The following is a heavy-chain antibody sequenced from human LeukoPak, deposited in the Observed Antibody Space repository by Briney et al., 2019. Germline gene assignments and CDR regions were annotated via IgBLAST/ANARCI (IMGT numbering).Heavy chain of an antibody. D-gene: IGHD5-18*01. CDR3: ARDLSGVTGYTYGRGIDY. CDR1: GFTFSSYE. CDR2: ISSSGSTI. V-gene: IGHV3-48*03. Sequence: GGSLRLSCAASGFTFSSYEMNWVRQAPGKGLAWVSYISSSGSTIYYADSVKGRFTISRDNAKTSLYLQMDSLRVEDTAVYYCARDLSGVTGYTYGRGIDYWGQGTLVTVSS. J-gene: IGHJ4*02.